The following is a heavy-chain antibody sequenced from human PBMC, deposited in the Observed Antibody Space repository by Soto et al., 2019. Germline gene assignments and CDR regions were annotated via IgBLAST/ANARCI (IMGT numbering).Heavy chain of an antibody. CDR2: MNPNSGNT. D-gene: IGHD6-6*01. Sequence: GATVKVSCKASGYTFTSYDINWARQATGQGLEWMGWMNPNSGNTGYAQKFQGRVTMTRNTSISTAYMELSSLRSEDTAVYYCARGRFEYSSSRYYYYGMDVWGQGTTVTVSS. J-gene: IGHJ6*02. CDR3: ARGRFEYSSSRYYYYGMDV. V-gene: IGHV1-8*01. CDR1: GYTFTSYD.